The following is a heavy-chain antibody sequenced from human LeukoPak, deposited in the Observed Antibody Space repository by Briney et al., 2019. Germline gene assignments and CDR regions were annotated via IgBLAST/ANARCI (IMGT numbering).Heavy chain of an antibody. V-gene: IGHV1-18*01. Sequence: ASVKVSCKASGYTFTSYGISWVRQAPGQGLEWMGWISAYNGNTNYAQKLQGRVTMTTDTSTSTAYMELRSLRSDDTAVYYCARYSYDFWSGAQGGYFDYWGQGTLVTVSS. CDR1: GYTFTSYG. D-gene: IGHD3-3*01. CDR3: ARYSYDFWSGAQGGYFDY. J-gene: IGHJ4*02. CDR2: ISAYNGNT.